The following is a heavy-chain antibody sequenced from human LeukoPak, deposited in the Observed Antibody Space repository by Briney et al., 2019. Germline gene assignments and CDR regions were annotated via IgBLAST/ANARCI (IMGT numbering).Heavy chain of an antibody. V-gene: IGHV1-46*01. CDR2: IYPRDGST. D-gene: IGHD2-15*01. Sequence: GASVKVSCKASGYTFTSNYIHWVRQAPGQGLEWMGMIYPRDGSTSYAQKFQGRVTVTRDTSTSTVHMELSGLRSEDTAVYYCARDVGCSGGSCYSYYYGMDVWGQGTTVTVSS. J-gene: IGHJ6*02. CDR1: GYTFTSNY. CDR3: ARDVGCSGGSCYSYYYGMDV.